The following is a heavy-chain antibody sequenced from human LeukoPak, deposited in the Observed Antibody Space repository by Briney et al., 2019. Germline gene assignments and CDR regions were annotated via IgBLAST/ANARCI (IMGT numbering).Heavy chain of an antibody. D-gene: IGHD2-2*01. Sequence: GGSLRLSCAASGFTFSSCAMSWVRQAPGKGLEWVSAISGSGGSTYYADSVKGRFTISRDNSKNTLYLQMNSLRAEDTAVYYCAKLRYCSSTSCYRDAFDIWGQGTMVTVSS. CDR3: AKLRYCSSTSCYRDAFDI. V-gene: IGHV3-23*01. J-gene: IGHJ3*02. CDR2: ISGSGGST. CDR1: GFTFSSCA.